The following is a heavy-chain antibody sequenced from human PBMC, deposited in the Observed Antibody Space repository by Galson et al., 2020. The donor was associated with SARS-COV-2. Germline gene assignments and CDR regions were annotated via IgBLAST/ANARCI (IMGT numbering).Heavy chain of an antibody. CDR3: ARDQAVAGQEDYFDY. J-gene: IGHJ4*02. CDR1: GFTFSSYA. V-gene: IGHV3-30*04. Sequence: GGSLRLSCAASGFTFSSYAMHWVRQAPGKGLEWVAVISYDGSNKYYADSVKGRFTISRDNSKNTLYLQMNSLRAEDTAVYYCARDQAVAGQEDYFDYWGQGTLVTVSS. CDR2: ISYDGSNK. D-gene: IGHD6-19*01.